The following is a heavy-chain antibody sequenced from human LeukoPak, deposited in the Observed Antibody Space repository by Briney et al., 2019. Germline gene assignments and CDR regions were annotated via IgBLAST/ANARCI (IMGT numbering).Heavy chain of an antibody. V-gene: IGHV4-59*01. CDR1: GGSISNYY. J-gene: IGHJ4*02. CDR3: ARSPPSGYLNFDY. D-gene: IGHD5-12*01. Sequence: PSETLSLTCTVSGGSISNYYWSWIRQPPGKGLEWIGYIYYSGGTNYKSSLESRVTISADPSKNHFSLKLSSVTAADTAIYYCARSPPSGYLNFDYWGQGTLVTVSS. CDR2: IYYSGGT.